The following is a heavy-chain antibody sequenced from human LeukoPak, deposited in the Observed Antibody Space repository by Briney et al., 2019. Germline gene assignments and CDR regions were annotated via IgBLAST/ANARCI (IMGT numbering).Heavy chain of an antibody. D-gene: IGHD3-3*01. CDR1: GFTFSNYW. Sequence: PGGSLRLSCAASGFTFSNYWMSWVRQVPGKGLEWVSSISSSSSYIYYADSVKGRFTISRDNAKNSLYLQMNSLRAEDTAVYYCARGRRDFWSGYVGGYFDYWGQGTLVTVSS. J-gene: IGHJ4*02. CDR3: ARGRRDFWSGYVGGYFDY. V-gene: IGHV3-21*01. CDR2: ISSSSSYI.